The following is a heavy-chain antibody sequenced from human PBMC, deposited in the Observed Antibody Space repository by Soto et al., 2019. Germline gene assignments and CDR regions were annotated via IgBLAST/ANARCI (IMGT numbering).Heavy chain of an antibody. CDR2: IYPGDSNV. CDR1: GYSFTSYW. V-gene: IGHV5-51*01. Sequence: EVQLEQSGAEVKEPEESLKISCKGSGYSFTSYWIGWVRQMPGKGLEWMGIIYPGDSNVKYSPSFEGRVTISADKSISTTYLQWHSLKASDTALYVCTSVSLAGKGTRWVFGSWGQGTQVTVSS. J-gene: IGHJ4*02. D-gene: IGHD6-19*01. CDR3: TSVSLAGKGTRWVFGS.